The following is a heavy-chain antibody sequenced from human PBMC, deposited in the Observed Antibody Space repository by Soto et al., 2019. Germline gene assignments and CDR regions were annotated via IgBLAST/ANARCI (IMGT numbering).Heavy chain of an antibody. CDR3: ARGARVSNYSPFDY. V-gene: IGHV1-69*02. CDR1: GGTFSSYT. D-gene: IGHD4-4*01. J-gene: IGHJ4*02. CDR2: IIPILGIA. Sequence: QVQLVQSGAEVKKPGSSVKVSCKASGGTFSSYTISWVRQAPGQGLEWMGRIIPILGIANYAQKFQGRVTITADKSTSTAYMELRSLRSEDTAVYYCARGARVSNYSPFDYWGQGTLVTVSS.